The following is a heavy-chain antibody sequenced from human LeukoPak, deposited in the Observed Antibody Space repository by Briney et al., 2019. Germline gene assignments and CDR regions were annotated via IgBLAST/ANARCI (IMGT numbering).Heavy chain of an antibody. Sequence: GASVKVSCKVSGYTFTDYYIHWVRQAPGQGLEWMGWTSPKGAGTMSAQKFQGRITMTGDTPISTVYMELDRLTFDDTAEYYCARDNYGTLDYWGQGTLVTVSS. J-gene: IGHJ4*02. CDR1: GYTFTDYY. CDR2: TSPKGAGT. CDR3: ARDNYGTLDY. V-gene: IGHV1-2*02. D-gene: IGHD4-17*01.